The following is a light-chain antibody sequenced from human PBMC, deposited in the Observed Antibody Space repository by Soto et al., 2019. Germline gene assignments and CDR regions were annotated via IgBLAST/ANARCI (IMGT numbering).Light chain of an antibody. CDR3: HQYGSSPT. Sequence: EIVLTQSPGTLSLSPGERATLSCRASQSFTSSYLAWYQQKPGQAPRLLIYGASRRATGIPDRFSRSGSGTDFTLTISRLEPEDFAVYYCHQYGSSPTFGQGTRLEIK. J-gene: IGKJ5*01. V-gene: IGKV3-20*01. CDR1: QSFTSSY. CDR2: GAS.